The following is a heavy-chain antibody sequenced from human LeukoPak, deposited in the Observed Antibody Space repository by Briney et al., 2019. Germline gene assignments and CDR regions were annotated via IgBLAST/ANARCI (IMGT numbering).Heavy chain of an antibody. CDR1: GFNFDNFW. V-gene: IGHV3-7*01. J-gene: IGHJ4*02. Sequence: PGGSLRLSCAASGFNFDNFWMSWVRQAPGKGLEWVANIREDGGKQNYVDSVKGRFTISRDNAKNSLYLQMTSLRAEDTAVYYCARETPDSSGWDWGQGTLVTVSS. CDR3: ARETPDSSGWD. CDR2: IREDGGKQ. D-gene: IGHD6-19*01.